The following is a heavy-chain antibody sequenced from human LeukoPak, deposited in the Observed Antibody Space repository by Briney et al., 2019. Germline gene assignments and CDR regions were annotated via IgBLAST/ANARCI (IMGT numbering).Heavy chain of an antibody. V-gene: IGHV1-69*04. CDR1: GGTFSSYA. D-gene: IGHD3-10*01. Sequence: SVKVSCKASGGTFSSYAISWVRQAPGQGLEWMGRIIPILGIANYAQKFQGRVTITADKSTSTAYMELRSLRSDDTAVYYCARVHGSGSYYYGMDVWGQGTTVTVSS. CDR2: IIPILGIA. J-gene: IGHJ6*02. CDR3: ARVHGSGSYYYGMDV.